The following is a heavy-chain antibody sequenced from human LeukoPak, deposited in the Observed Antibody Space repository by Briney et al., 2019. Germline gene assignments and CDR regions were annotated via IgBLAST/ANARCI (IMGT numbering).Heavy chain of an antibody. D-gene: IGHD3-22*01. Sequence: ETLSLPCTVSGGSISSYYWSWIRQPPGKGLEWIGYIYYSGSTNYNPSLKSRVTISVDTSKNQFSLKLSSVTAADTAVYYCARDRNYYDSSGYLDAFDIWGQGTMVTVSS. CDR3: ARDRNYYDSSGYLDAFDI. J-gene: IGHJ3*02. V-gene: IGHV4-59*01. CDR1: GGSISSYY. CDR2: IYYSGST.